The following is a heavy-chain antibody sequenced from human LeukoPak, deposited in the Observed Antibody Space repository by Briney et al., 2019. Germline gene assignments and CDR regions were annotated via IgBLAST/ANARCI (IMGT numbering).Heavy chain of an antibody. J-gene: IGHJ4*02. CDR1: GFTFSSYG. D-gene: IGHD3-10*01. Sequence: PGGSLRLSCAASGFTFSSYGMHWVRQAPGKGLEWVAVISYDGSNKYYADSVKGRFTISRDNSKNTLYLQMNSLRAEDTAVYYCAKDWFAYGSGSTSNWGQGTLVTVSS. V-gene: IGHV3-30*18. CDR3: AKDWFAYGSGSTSN. CDR2: ISYDGSNK.